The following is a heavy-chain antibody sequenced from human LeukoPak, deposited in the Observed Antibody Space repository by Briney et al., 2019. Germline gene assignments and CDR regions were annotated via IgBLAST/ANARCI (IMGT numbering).Heavy chain of an antibody. V-gene: IGHV3-21*04. J-gene: IGHJ4*02. CDR1: GFTFSNAW. CDR3: AKDEPSFCGGDCYPRH. CDR2: ISSSSSYI. Sequence: GGSLRLSCAASGFTFSNAWMSWVRRAPGKGLEWVSSISSSSSYIYYADSVKGRFTISRDNSKNTLYLQMNSLRAEDTAVYYCAKDEPSFCGGDCYPRHWGQGTLVTVPS. D-gene: IGHD2-21*02.